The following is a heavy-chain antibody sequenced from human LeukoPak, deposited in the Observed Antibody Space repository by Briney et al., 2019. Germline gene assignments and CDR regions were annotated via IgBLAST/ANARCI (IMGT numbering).Heavy chain of an antibody. V-gene: IGHV4-59*01. CDR1: GGSISSYY. CDR3: ARLGSPQGYGGNKAFDI. CDR2: IYYSGST. J-gene: IGHJ3*02. Sequence: SETLSLTCTVSGGSISSYYWSWIRQPPGKGLEWIGYIYYSGSTNFNPSLKSRVTISVDTSKNQFSLKLSSVTAADTAVHYCARLGSPQGYGGNKAFDIWGHGTMVTVSS. D-gene: IGHD4-23*01.